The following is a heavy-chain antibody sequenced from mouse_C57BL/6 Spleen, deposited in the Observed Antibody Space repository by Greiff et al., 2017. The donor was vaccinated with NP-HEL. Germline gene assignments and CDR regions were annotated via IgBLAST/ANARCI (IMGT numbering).Heavy chain of an antibody. D-gene: IGHD1-1*01. Sequence: VQLKESGAELVRPGASVKLSCTASGFNIKDDYMHWVKQRPEQGLEWIGWIDPENGDTEYASKFQGKATITADTSSNTAYLQLSSLTSEDTAVYYCTYGMVDYWGQGTTLTVSS. CDR1: GFNIKDDY. V-gene: IGHV14-4*01. CDR3: TYGMVDY. CDR2: IDPENGDT. J-gene: IGHJ2*01.